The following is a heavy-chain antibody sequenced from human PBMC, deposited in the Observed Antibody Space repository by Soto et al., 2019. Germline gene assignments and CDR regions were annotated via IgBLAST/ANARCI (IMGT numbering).Heavy chain of an antibody. D-gene: IGHD1-26*01. CDR1: GFTVISNY. Sequence: PGGSLRLSCAASGFTVISNYIIFFRHSPGKWLEWVSVFYSGGSTYYSDSVKGRFTISRDNSKNTLYLQMNSLRAEDTAVYYCATRVGTTGRYYFDFWGPGTLVTVSS. J-gene: IGHJ4*02. V-gene: IGHV3-53*01. CDR2: FYSGGST. CDR3: ATRVGTTGRYYFDF.